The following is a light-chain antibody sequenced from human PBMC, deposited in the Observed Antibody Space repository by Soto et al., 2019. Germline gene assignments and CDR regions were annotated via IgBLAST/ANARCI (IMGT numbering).Light chain of an antibody. CDR1: SSDVGLYNL. J-gene: IGLJ3*02. V-gene: IGLV2-23*02. Sequence: QSALTQPASVSGSPGQSITISCTGTSSDVGLYNLVSWYQHLPGKAPKLIIYEVNARPSGISDRFSGSKSGNTASLTISGLQDEDEADYYCCSYVGSSILMFGGGTKLTVL. CDR3: CSYVGSSILM. CDR2: EVN.